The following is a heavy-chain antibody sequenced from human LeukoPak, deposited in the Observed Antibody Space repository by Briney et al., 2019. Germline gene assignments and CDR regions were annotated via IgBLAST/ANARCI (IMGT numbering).Heavy chain of an antibody. J-gene: IGHJ6*02. D-gene: IGHD6-13*01. Sequence: ASVKVSCKASGYTFTSYGISWVRQAPGQGLEWMGWISAYNGNANYAQKLQGRVTMTTDTSTSTAYMELRSLRSDDTAVYYCARGSGYSSRGDYYYGMDVWGQGTTVTVSS. CDR2: ISAYNGNA. V-gene: IGHV1-18*01. CDR1: GYTFTSYG. CDR3: ARGSGYSSRGDYYYGMDV.